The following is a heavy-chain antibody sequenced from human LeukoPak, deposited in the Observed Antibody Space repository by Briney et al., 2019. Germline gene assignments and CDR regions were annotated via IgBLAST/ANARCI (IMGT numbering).Heavy chain of an antibody. CDR2: ISGSGAGT. CDR1: GYNFNSYA. Sequence: PGGSLRLSCAASGYNFNSYAMSWVRQAPGKGLEWVSGISGSGAGTYYADSVTGRFTVSRDNSKNTLYLQMNSLRAADTAAYYCAKEAGYSSGWYDYWGQGTLVTVSS. CDR3: AKEAGYSSGWYDY. D-gene: IGHD6-19*01. J-gene: IGHJ4*02. V-gene: IGHV3-23*01.